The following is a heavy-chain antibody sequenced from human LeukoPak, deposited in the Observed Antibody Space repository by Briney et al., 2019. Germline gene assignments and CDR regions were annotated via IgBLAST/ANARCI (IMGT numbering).Heavy chain of an antibody. Sequence: PGASLRLSCAASEFTFSNYAMSWVRQAPGKGLEWVSAISGGAGNTYYADSVKGRFTISRDNSKNTLYLQMNSLRAEDTAVYYCATKGAGTARYFDYWGQGTLVTVSS. CDR3: ATKGAGTARYFDY. J-gene: IGHJ4*02. CDR1: EFTFSNYA. D-gene: IGHD6-19*01. V-gene: IGHV3-23*01. CDR2: ISGGAGNT.